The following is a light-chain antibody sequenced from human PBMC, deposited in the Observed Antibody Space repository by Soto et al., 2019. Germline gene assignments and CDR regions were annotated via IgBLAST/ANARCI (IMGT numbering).Light chain of an antibody. V-gene: IGKV1-39*01. Sequence: DIQMTQSPSSLSASEGDRATITCRASRSVSNYLRWYQQKPGIAPMLLIYVVYSLQSGVPSRFSGTVSGTDFTLTIRSLQPEDFATYDCQQSDSIALPFGQPDKVVIK. J-gene: IGKJ1*01. CDR2: VVY. CDR3: QQSDSIALP. CDR1: RSVSNY.